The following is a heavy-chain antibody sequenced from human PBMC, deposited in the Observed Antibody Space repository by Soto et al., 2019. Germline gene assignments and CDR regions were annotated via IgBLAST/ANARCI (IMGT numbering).Heavy chain of an antibody. Sequence: GGSLRLSCLASGFTFSDFAMTWVRHVPGRGLEWVASLDGAGGSTYYAESVRGRFSISRDNSQNTLYLQMNSLRAEDTAVYYCAKIPYFDYWGQGTLVTVSS. CDR2: LDGAGGST. D-gene: IGHD2-21*01. J-gene: IGHJ4*02. CDR3: AKIPYFDY. CDR1: GFTFSDFA. V-gene: IGHV3-23*01.